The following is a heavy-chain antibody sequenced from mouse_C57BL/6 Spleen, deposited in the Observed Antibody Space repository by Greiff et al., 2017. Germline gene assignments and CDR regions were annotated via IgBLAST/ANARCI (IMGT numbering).Heavy chain of an antibody. J-gene: IGHJ1*03. Sequence: QVQLQQPGAELVRPGTSVKLSCKASGYTFTSYWMHWVKQRPGQGLEWIGVIDPSDSYTNYNQKFKGKATLTVDTSSSTAYMQLSSLTSGDSAVYYCASGGGYFDVWGTGTTVTVSS. V-gene: IGHV1-59*01. CDR2: IDPSDSYT. CDR3: ASGGGYFDV. CDR1: GYTFTSYW.